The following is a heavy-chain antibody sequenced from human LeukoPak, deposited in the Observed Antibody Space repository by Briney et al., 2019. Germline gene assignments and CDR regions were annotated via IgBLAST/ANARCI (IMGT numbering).Heavy chain of an antibody. CDR2: INPSGGST. CDR1: GYTSTSYY. J-gene: IGHJ4*02. Sequence: ASVKVSCKASGYTSTSYYMHWVRQAPGQGLEWMGIINPSGGSTSYAQKFQGRVTMTRDTSTSTVYMELSSLRSEDTAVYYCARDVAVAGTLDYWGQGTLVTVSS. D-gene: IGHD6-19*01. CDR3: ARDVAVAGTLDY. V-gene: IGHV1-46*01.